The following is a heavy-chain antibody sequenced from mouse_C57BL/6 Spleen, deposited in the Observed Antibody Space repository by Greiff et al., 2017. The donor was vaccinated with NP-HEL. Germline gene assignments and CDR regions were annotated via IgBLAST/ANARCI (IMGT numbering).Heavy chain of an antibody. V-gene: IGHV1-39*01. CDR1: GYSFTDYN. Sequence: EVKLQESGPELVKPGASVKISCKASGYSFTDYNMNWVKQSNGKSLEWIGVINPNYGTTSYNQKFKGKATLTVDQSSSTAYMQLNSLTSEDSAVYYCASFPPVFITTVVVDYWGQGTTLTVSS. CDR3: ASFPPVFITTVVVDY. CDR2: INPNYGTT. D-gene: IGHD1-1*01. J-gene: IGHJ2*01.